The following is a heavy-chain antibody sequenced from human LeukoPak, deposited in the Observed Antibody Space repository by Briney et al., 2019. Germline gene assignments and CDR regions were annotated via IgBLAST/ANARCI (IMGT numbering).Heavy chain of an antibody. CDR1: GDSTTAYY. CDR3: ASGKYFYDDSASINRASRTAPDT. V-gene: IGHV4-59*01. J-gene: IGHJ3*02. Sequence: SATLSLTCSVSGDSTTAYYWSWIRQSPGKGLEWLAYGYKSGQIDYNSSLRSRLFVSVDRSKTQFSLRLRSVTAADTAVYYCASGKYFYDDSASINRASRTAPDTWAQGTMVTVSS. D-gene: IGHD3-3*01. CDR2: GYKSGQI.